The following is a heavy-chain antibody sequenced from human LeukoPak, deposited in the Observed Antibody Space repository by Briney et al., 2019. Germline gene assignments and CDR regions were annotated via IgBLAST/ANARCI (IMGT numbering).Heavy chain of an antibody. CDR2: VSGSGSTV. Sequence: GGSLRLSCAASGFTFSDHIMNWVRQLPGKRLEWVAYVSGSGSTVYYADSVKGRFTISRDNGMSSLYLQMNSLRVEDTALYYCVRQFASWGQGTLVTVSS. V-gene: IGHV3-48*01. CDR3: VRQFAS. J-gene: IGHJ4*02. CDR1: GFTFSDHI.